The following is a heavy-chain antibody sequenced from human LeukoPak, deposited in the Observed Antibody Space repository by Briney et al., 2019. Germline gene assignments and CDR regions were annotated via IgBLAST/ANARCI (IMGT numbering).Heavy chain of an antibody. CDR3: ARGTYYDSSGYVVDY. CDR2: MNPNSGNT. V-gene: IGHV1-8*03. J-gene: IGHJ4*02. D-gene: IGHD3-22*01. CDR1: GYTFTSYD. Sequence: ASVKVSCKASGYTFTSYDINWVRQATGQGLEWMGWMNPNSGNTGYAQKFQGRVTITMNTSISTAYMELSSLRSEDTAVYYCARGTYYDSSGYVVDYWGQGTLVTVSS.